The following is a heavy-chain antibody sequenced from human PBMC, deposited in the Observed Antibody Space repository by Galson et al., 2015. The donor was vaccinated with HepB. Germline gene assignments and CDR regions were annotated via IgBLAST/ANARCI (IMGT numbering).Heavy chain of an antibody. CDR1: EDSVSRNSAA. J-gene: IGHJ4*02. Sequence: CAISEDSVSRNSAAWNWIRQSPSRGLEWLGRTYYRSKWYNDYAVSVKSRIIINPDTSKNQFSLQLNSVTPEDTAVYYCAREEEGRRSPLHFDYWDQGTQVTASS. CDR3: AREEEGRRSPLHFDY. CDR2: TYYRSKWYN. D-gene: IGHD2-15*01. V-gene: IGHV6-1*01.